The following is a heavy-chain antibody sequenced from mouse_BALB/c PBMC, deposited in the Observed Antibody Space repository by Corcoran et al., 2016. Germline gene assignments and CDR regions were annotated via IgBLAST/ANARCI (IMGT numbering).Heavy chain of an antibody. Sequence: QIQLVQSGPELKKPGETVKISCKASGYTFTNYGMNWVKQAPGKGLKWMGWINTYTGEPTYADDFKGRFAFSLETSASTAYLQINKLKNEDTATYFCARAATDRGFAYWGQGTLVTVSA. CDR3: ARAATDRGFAY. V-gene: IGHV9-3-1*01. J-gene: IGHJ3*01. CDR1: GYTFTNYG. D-gene: IGHD1-2*01. CDR2: INTYTGEP.